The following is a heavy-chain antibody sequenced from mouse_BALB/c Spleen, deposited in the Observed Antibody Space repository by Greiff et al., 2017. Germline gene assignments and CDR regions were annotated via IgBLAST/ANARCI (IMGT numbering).Heavy chain of an antibody. J-gene: IGHJ1*01. D-gene: IGHD2-1*01. V-gene: IGHV2-9*02. CDR3: ARPPYYGNSYWYFDV. Sequence: VKLQESGPGLVAPSQSLSITCTVSGFSLTSYGVHWVRQPPGKGLEWLGVIWAGGSTNYNSALMSRLSISKDNSKSQVFLKMNSLQTDDTAMYYCARPPYYGNSYWYFDVWGAGTTVTVSS. CDR1: GFSLTSYG. CDR2: IWAGGST.